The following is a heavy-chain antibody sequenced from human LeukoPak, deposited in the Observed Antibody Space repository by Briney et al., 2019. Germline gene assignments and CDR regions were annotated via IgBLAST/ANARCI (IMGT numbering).Heavy chain of an antibody. J-gene: IGHJ3*01. V-gene: IGHV3-48*01. CDR1: GFTFSSYS. Sequence: GGSLRLSCAASGFTFSSYSINWVRQAPGKALEWVSYISGSSNTIHYADSVQGRFTTSRDNGKNSVYLQMNSLRVEGTAVYYCARVNTVLVPAATNAFDVWGQGTMVAVS. D-gene: IGHD2-2*01. CDR2: ISGSSNTI. CDR3: ARVNTVLVPAATNAFDV.